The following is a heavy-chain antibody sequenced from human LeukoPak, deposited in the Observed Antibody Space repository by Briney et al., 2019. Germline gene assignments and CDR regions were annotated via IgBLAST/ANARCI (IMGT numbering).Heavy chain of an antibody. J-gene: IGHJ5*02. CDR1: GFTFSSYA. CDR3: AREGIQLWFGGVGDWFDP. Sequence: GGSLRLSCAASGFTFSSYAMHWVRQAPGKGLEWVAIISYDGSNKYYADSVKGRFTISRDNSQNTLYLQMNSLRAEDTAVYYCAREGIQLWFGGVGDWFDPWGQGTLVTVSS. CDR2: ISYDGSNK. V-gene: IGHV3-30-3*01. D-gene: IGHD5-18*01.